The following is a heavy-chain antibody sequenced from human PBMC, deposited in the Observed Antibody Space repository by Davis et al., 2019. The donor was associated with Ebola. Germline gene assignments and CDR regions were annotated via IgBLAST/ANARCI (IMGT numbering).Heavy chain of an antibody. CDR3: ARTSYSSSWYYYYGMDV. D-gene: IGHD6-13*01. CDR1: GYTFTSYY. V-gene: IGHV1-46*01. Sequence: AASVKVSCKASGYTFTSYYMHWVRQAPGQGLEWMGIINPSGGSTSYAQKFQGRVTITADESTSTAYMELSSLRSEDTAVYYCARTSYSSSWYYYYGMDVWGQGTTVTVSS. CDR2: INPSGGST. J-gene: IGHJ6*02.